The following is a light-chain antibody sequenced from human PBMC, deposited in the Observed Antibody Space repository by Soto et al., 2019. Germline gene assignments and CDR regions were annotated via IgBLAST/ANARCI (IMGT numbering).Light chain of an antibody. CDR1: QGIRND. V-gene: IGKV1-39*01. Sequence: DIQRTQSPSSLSASILDIVTITCRASQGIRNDLSLYQQKLGKAPKLLMYATSRLQSGVPSRFSGSGSGTDFTLAISSLQPEDFTTYYCQQSYGIPQTFGAGTEVDIK. CDR3: QQSYGIPQT. CDR2: ATS. J-gene: IGKJ4*02.